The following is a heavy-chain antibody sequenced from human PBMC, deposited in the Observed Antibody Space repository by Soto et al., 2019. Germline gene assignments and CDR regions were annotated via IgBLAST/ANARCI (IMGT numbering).Heavy chain of an antibody. D-gene: IGHD3-16*01. CDR1: GGSISSRDSY. J-gene: IGHJ4*02. CDR3: ARGFGRSHFDY. CDR2: FDYSGST. Sequence: QVQVQESGPGLVRPSETLSLTCTVSGGSISSRDSYWGWLRQPQGKGLEWIGSFDYSGSTYYNPSLKSRVTISVDTSKNQLSLRVTSVTAADTAVYYCARGFGRSHFDYWGQGTLVTVSS. V-gene: IGHV4-39*01.